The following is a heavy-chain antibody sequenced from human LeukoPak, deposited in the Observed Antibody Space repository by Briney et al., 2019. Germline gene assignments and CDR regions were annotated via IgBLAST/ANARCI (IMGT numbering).Heavy chain of an antibody. J-gene: IGHJ5*02. CDR1: GGTFSSYA. CDR3: AGGSGYCSGGSCYWFDP. V-gene: IGHV1-69*13. Sequence: SVKVSCKASGGTFSSYAISWVRQAPGQGLEWTGGSIPIFGTANYAQKVQGRVTITADEATSTAYMELSSLRSEDTAVYYCAGGSGYCSGGSCYWFDPWGQGTLVTVSS. CDR2: SIPIFGTA. D-gene: IGHD2-15*01.